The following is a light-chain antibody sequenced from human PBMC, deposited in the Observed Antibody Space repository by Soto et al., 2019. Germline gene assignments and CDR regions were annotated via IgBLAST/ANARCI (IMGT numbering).Light chain of an antibody. CDR2: DVS. CDR3: SSYTSGSTRVV. J-gene: IGLJ2*01. CDR1: SSDVGGYNY. V-gene: IGLV2-14*03. Sequence: QSALTQPASVSGSPGQSITISCTGTSSDVGGYNYVSWYQQHPGKAPKVMIYDVSKRPSGISNRFSGSKSGNTASLTISGLLVEDEADYYCSSYTSGSTRVVFGGGTKLTVL.